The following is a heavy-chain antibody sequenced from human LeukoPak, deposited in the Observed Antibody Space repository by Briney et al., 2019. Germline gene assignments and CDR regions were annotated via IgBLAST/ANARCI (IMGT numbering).Heavy chain of an antibody. CDR1: GYTFTSYY. D-gene: IGHD4-17*01. Sequence: ASVKVSCKASGYTFTSYYTHWVRQAPGHGLEWMGIINPSGGSTSYAQKFQGRVTMTRDTSTSTAYMELRSLRSDDTAVYYCARDGNYGDYGVADAFDIWGQGTMVTVSS. J-gene: IGHJ3*02. CDR3: ARDGNYGDYGVADAFDI. V-gene: IGHV1-46*01. CDR2: INPSGGST.